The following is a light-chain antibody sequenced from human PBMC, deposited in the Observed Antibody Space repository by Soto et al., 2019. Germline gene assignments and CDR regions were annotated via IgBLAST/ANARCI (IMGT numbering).Light chain of an antibody. CDR3: KQYNNWPPIT. V-gene: IGKV3-15*01. CDR2: GAS. J-gene: IGKJ5*01. Sequence: EIVMTQSPVTLSVSPGERATLSGRASQSVSSNLAWYQQKPGQAPRLLIYGASTRATGIPARFSGSGSGTEFTLTISSLQSEDFAVYYCKQYNNWPPITFGQGTRLEIK. CDR1: QSVSSN.